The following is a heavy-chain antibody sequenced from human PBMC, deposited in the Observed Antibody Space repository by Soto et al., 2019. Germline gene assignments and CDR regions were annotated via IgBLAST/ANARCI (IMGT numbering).Heavy chain of an antibody. CDR1: GFTFSNAW. J-gene: IGHJ6*03. Sequence: GGSLKLSCAASGFTFSNAWMSWVRQAPGKGLEWVGRIKSKTDGGTTDYAAPVKGRFTISRDDSKNTLYLQMNSLKTEDTAVYYCTRGDYYYYYMDVWGKGTTVTVSS. CDR3: TRGDYYYYYMDV. CDR2: IKSKTDGGTT. V-gene: IGHV3-15*01. D-gene: IGHD3-16*01.